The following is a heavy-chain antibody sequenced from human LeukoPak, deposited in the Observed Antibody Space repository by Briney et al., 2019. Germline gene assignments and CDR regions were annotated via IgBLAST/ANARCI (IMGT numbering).Heavy chain of an antibody. CDR1: GFTFSSYG. CDR2: IWYDGSNK. V-gene: IGHV3-33*01. Sequence: PGGSLRLSCAASGFTFSSYGMPWVRQAPGKGLEWVAVIWYDGSNKYYADSVKGRFTISRDNSKNTLYLQMNSLRAEDTAVYYCASFFRTDSDYWRQGTLVTVSS. CDR3: ASFFRTDSDY. D-gene: IGHD3/OR15-3a*01. J-gene: IGHJ4*02.